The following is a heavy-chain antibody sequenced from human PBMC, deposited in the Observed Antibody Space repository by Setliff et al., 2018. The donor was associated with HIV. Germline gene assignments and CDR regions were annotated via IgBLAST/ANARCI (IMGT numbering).Heavy chain of an antibody. CDR2: IYYSGST. V-gene: IGHV4-39*07. J-gene: IGHJ4*02. D-gene: IGHD2-8*02. CDR3: ASGTAIRSCAIGYFDY. Sequence: PSETLSLTCTVSGGSISSSSYYWGWIRQPPGKGLEGIGSIYYSGSTYYNPSLKSRVTISVDTSKNLFSLKLSSVTAADTAVYYCASGTAIRSCAIGYFDYWDQGTLVTVSS. CDR1: GGSISSSSYY.